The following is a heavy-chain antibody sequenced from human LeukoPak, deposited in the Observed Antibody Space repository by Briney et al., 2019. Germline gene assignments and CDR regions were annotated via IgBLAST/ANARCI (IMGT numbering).Heavy chain of an antibody. J-gene: IGHJ4*02. CDR1: GFTFSSYS. CDR2: ISSSSSSI. D-gene: IGHD5-18*01. Sequence: KSGGSLRLSCAASGFTFSSYSMNWVRQAPGKGLGWVSSISSSSSSIYYADSVKGRFTISRDNAKNSLYLQMNSLRAEDTAVYYCARASGDIVETATMGSYWGQGTLVTVSS. CDR3: ARASGDIVETATMGSY. V-gene: IGHV3-21*01.